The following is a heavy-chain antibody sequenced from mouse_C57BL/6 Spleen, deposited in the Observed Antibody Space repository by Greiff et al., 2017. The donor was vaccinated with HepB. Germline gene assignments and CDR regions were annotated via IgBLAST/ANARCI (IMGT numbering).Heavy chain of an antibody. CDR3: AREGAYYSNWFAY. J-gene: IGHJ3*01. V-gene: IGHV1-53*01. Sequence: QVQLQQPGTELVKPGASVKLSCKASGYTFTSYWMHWVKQRPGQGLEWIGNINPSNGGTNYNEKFKSKSTLTVDKSSSTAYMQLSSLTSEDSAVYDCAREGAYYSNWFAYWGQGTLVTVSA. CDR2: INPSNGGT. D-gene: IGHD2-5*01. CDR1: GYTFTSYW.